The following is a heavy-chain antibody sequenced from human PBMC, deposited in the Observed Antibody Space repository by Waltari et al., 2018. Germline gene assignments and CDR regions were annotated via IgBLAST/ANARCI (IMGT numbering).Heavy chain of an antibody. CDR1: GFTFSGSA. V-gene: IGHV3-73*01. Sequence: EVQLVESGGGLIQPGGSLRLSCAASGFTFSGSAMHWVRQASGKGLEWVGRIRSKTNTYATAYGEPVKGRFTISRDDSKNMVSLQMNSLISEDTAVYYCVSEYFDQWGQGTPVTVSS. J-gene: IGHJ4*02. CDR3: VSEYFDQ. CDR2: IRSKTNTYAT.